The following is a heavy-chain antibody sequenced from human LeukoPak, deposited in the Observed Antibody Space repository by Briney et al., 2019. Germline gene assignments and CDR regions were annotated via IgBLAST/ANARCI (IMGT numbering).Heavy chain of an antibody. Sequence: PSETLSLTCTVSGGSISSGGYYWSWIRQHPGKGLEWIGYIYYSGSTYYNPSLKSRVTISVDTSKNQFSLKLSSVTAADTAVYYCARTDYGGNSLGSYWGQGTLVTVSS. CDR3: ARTDYGGNSLGSY. CDR2: IYYSGST. V-gene: IGHV4-31*03. CDR1: GGSISSGGYY. J-gene: IGHJ4*02. D-gene: IGHD4-23*01.